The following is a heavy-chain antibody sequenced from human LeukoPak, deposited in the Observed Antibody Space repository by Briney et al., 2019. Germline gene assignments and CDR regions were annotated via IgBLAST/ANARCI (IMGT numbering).Heavy chain of an antibody. Sequence: ASVKVSSKASGYTFTSYGISWVRRAPGQGLEWMGWISAYNGNTNYAQKLQGRVTMTTDTSTSTAYMELRSLRSDDTAVYYCARVRNFVPREHWGHGTLVTVSS. V-gene: IGHV1-18*01. J-gene: IGHJ1*01. CDR1: GYTFTSYG. CDR2: ISAYNGNT. CDR3: ARVRNFVPREH. D-gene: IGHD1-7*01.